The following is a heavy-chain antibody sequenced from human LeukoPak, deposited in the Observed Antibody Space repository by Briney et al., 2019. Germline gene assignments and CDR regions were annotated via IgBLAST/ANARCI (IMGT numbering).Heavy chain of an antibody. Sequence: PSETLSLTCTVSGGSISSYYWSWTRQPPGKGLEWIGYIYHSGSTYYNPSLKSRVTISVDRSKNQFSLKLSSVTAADTAVYYCARGGWFSGDYYYYGMDVWGQGTTVTVSS. CDR1: GGSISSYY. CDR2: IYHSGST. CDR3: ARGGWFSGDYYYYGMDV. D-gene: IGHD2-15*01. V-gene: IGHV4-59*12. J-gene: IGHJ6*02.